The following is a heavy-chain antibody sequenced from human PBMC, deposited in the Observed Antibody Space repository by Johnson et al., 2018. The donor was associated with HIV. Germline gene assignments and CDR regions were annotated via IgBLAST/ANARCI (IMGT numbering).Heavy chain of an antibody. CDR1: GFTFSSYA. V-gene: IGHV3-30-3*01. CDR3: AKGADYADYEGAFDI. CDR2: ISYDGSNE. D-gene: IGHD4-17*01. J-gene: IGHJ3*02. Sequence: QVQLVESGGGVVQPGRSLRLSCAASGFTFSSYAMHWVRQAPGKGLEWVAVISYDGSNEYYADSVKGRFTISRDNSKNTLYLQMNSLRVEDTAVYYCAKGADYADYEGAFDIWGQGTMVTVSS.